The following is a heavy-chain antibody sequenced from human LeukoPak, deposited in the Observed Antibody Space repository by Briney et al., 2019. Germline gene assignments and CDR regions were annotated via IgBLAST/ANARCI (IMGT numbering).Heavy chain of an antibody. CDR1: GYTFTGYY. Sequence: GASVKVSCKASGYTFTGYYMHWVRQAPGQGLEWMGWINPNSGGTNYAQEFQGRVTMTRDTSISTAYMELSRLRSDDTAVYYCARPYYYDSSGQYYFDYWGQGTLVTVSS. CDR2: INPNSGGT. CDR3: ARPYYYDSSGQYYFDY. V-gene: IGHV1-2*02. D-gene: IGHD3-22*01. J-gene: IGHJ4*02.